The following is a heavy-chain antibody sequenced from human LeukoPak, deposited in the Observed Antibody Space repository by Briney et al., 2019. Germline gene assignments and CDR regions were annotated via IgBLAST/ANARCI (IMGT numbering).Heavy chain of an antibody. CDR1: GGSISSGDYY. Sequence: SETLSLTCTVSGGSISSGDYYWSWIRQPPGKGLEWIGEINHSGSTNYNPSLKSRVTISVDTSKNQFSLKLSSVTAGDTAVYYCARGWDGSDLNWFDPWGQGTLVTVSS. V-gene: IGHV4-39*07. CDR3: ARGWDGSDLNWFDP. CDR2: INHSGST. D-gene: IGHD3-10*01. J-gene: IGHJ5*02.